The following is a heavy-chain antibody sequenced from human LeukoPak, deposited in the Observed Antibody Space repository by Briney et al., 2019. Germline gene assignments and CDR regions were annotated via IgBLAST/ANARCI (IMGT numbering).Heavy chain of an antibody. CDR1: GFTFDDYA. D-gene: IGHD6-13*01. CDR2: ISWSSGSI. V-gene: IGHV3-9*01. Sequence: GGSLRLSCAASGFTFDDYALHWVRQAPGKGLEWVSGISWSSGSIGYADSVKGRFTISRDNAKNSLYLQMNSLRAEDTALYYCAKAKGGSSSWYYFDYWGQGTLVTVSS. J-gene: IGHJ4*02. CDR3: AKAKGGSSSWYYFDY.